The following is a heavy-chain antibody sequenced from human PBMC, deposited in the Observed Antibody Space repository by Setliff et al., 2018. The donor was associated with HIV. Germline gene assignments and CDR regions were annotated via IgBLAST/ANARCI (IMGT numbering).Heavy chain of an antibody. D-gene: IGHD6-6*01. J-gene: IGHJ4*02. Sequence: SVKVSCKASGYTFTYAISWVRQAPGQGLEWMGRIIPVGGKTNYAQKFQGRVTISADKFTSTVYMELSSLRSDDTAVYYCATGLSSTDPSSNSWGQGTPVTVSS. CDR2: IIPVGGKT. CDR3: ATGLSSTDPSSNS. CDR1: GYTFTYA. V-gene: IGHV1-69*04.